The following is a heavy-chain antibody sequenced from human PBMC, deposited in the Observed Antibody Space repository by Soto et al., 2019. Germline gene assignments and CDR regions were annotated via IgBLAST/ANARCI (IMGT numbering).Heavy chain of an antibody. V-gene: IGHV3-7*01. CDR1: GFTFSTYW. J-gene: IGHJ4*02. CDR2: INQDGSER. CDR3: SRSLNS. Sequence: GGSLRLSCAASGFTFSTYWMDWVRQTPGKGLEWVANINQDGSERNYVDSVKGRFTISRDNAKNSLYLQMSSLTAEDSALYYCSRSLNSWGQGTLVTVSS.